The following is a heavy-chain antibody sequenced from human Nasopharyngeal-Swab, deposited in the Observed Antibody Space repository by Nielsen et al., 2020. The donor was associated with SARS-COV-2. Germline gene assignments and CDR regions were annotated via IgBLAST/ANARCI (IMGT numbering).Heavy chain of an antibody. D-gene: IGHD3-10*01. CDR3: TRDGSWATGGAFDI. J-gene: IGHJ3*02. Sequence: GGSLRLSCAASGLTFTSYPMNWVRQAPGKGLEWVSSISSSGTDISYTDSVKGRFTISRDSAKKSLYLQMNSLGAEDTAVYYCTRDGSWATGGAFDIWGQGTMVTVSS. CDR2: ISSSGTDI. V-gene: IGHV3-21*01. CDR1: GLTFTSYP.